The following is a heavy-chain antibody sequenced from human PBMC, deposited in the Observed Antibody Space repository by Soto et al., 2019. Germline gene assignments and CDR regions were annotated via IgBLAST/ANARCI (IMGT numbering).Heavy chain of an antibody. CDR2: IIPILGIA. J-gene: IGHJ5*02. CDR1: GGTFSSYT. D-gene: IGHD6-13*01. Sequence: SVKVSCKASGGTFSSYTISWVRQAPGQGLEWMGRIIPILGIANYAQKFQGRVTITADKSTSTAYMGLSSLRSEDTAVYYCARAAAAGPSWFDPWGQGTLVTVSS. CDR3: ARAAAAGPSWFDP. V-gene: IGHV1-69*02.